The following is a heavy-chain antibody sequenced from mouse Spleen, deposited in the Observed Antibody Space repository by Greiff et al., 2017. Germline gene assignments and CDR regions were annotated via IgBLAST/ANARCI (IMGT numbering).Heavy chain of an antibody. CDR2: INPYNDGT. J-gene: IGHJ2*01. D-gene: IGHD1-1*01. CDR1: GYTFTSYV. CDR3: ARWDYYGSSYCFDY. V-gene: IGHV1-14*01. Sequence: EVQLVESGPELVKPGASVKMSCKASGYTFTSYVMHWVKQKPGQGLEWIGYINPYNDGTKYNEKFKGKATLTSDKSSSTAYMELSSLTSEDSAVYYCARWDYYGSSYCFDYWGQGTTLTVSS.